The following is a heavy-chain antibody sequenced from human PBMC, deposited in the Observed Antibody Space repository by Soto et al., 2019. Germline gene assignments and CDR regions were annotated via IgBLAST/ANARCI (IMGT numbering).Heavy chain of an antibody. CDR1: GGTFSSYP. CDR3: AREGYGDYGKPFDY. Sequence: QVQLVQSGAEVTKPGSSVKVSCKASGGTFSSYPFTWVRQAPGQGLEWMGGIIPLFGTANYAQKFQGRVTITADESTSTAYMQQSSLRSEDTAMYYYAREGYGDYGKPFDYWGQGTLVTVSS. D-gene: IGHD4-17*01. J-gene: IGHJ4*02. V-gene: IGHV1-69*01. CDR2: IIPLFGTA.